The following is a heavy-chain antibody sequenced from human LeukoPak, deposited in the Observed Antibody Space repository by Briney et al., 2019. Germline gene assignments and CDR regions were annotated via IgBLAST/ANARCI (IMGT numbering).Heavy chain of an antibody. D-gene: IGHD3-10*01. Sequence: GGSLRLSCAASGFTFSSYGMHWVRQAPGKGLEWVAFIRYDGSNKYYADSVKGRFTISRDNSKDKLYLQMNSLRAEDTAVYYCAKFYGSGSYGTFDYWGQGTLVTVSS. CDR3: AKFYGSGSYGTFDY. J-gene: IGHJ4*02. CDR2: IRYDGSNK. CDR1: GFTFSSYG. V-gene: IGHV3-30*02.